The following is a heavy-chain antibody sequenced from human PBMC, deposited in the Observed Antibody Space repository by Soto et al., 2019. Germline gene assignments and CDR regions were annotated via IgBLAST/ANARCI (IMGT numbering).Heavy chain of an antibody. CDR3: ARGGALDGTSPPFNH. Sequence: QVQLVQSGAEVKKPRASVRVSCKASGYTFSGHYMHWIRQAPGQGPEWLGWINANSGDTDRAPKFQDRLTMTRDTSISTAYMELSRLRSDDTAVYYCARGGALDGTSPPFNHWGQGTLVTVSS. CDR1: GYTFSGHY. CDR2: INANSGDT. D-gene: IGHD6-19*01. J-gene: IGHJ4*02. V-gene: IGHV1-2*02.